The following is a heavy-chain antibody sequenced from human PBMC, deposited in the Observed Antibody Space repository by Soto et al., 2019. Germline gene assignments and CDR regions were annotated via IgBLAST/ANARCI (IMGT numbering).Heavy chain of an antibody. Sequence: SETLSLPCTVSGGSTSSYYCNWIRQPPWKGLEWIAYIYFNGYSTYNPSLKSRVTISMDTSKNQFSLKLTSVTAADTAVYYCAGMAPSYCSGSSCSSEGVWIDYWGRRTLVAVSS. V-gene: IGHV4-59*01. J-gene: IGHJ4*02. CDR1: GGSTSSYY. CDR2: IYFNGYS. D-gene: IGHD2-15*01. CDR3: AGMAPSYCSGSSCSSEGVWIDY.